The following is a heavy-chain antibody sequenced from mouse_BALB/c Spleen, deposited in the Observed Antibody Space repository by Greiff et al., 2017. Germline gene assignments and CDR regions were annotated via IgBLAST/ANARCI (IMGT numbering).Heavy chain of an antibody. V-gene: IGHV2-9*02. Sequence: VQLVESGPGLVAPSQSLSITCTVSGFSLTSYGVHWVRQPPGKGLEWLGVIWAGGSTNYNSALMSRLSISKDNSKSQVFLKMNSLQTDDTAMYYCARGNYGSSYWTYWGQGTLVTVSA. D-gene: IGHD1-1*01. J-gene: IGHJ3*01. CDR2: IWAGGST. CDR1: GFSLTSYG. CDR3: ARGNYGSSYWTY.